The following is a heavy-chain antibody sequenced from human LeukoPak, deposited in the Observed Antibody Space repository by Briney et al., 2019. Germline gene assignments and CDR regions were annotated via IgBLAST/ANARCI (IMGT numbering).Heavy chain of an antibody. V-gene: IGHV4-59*08. CDR2: IYYSGST. CDR3: ARHRDYDILTGFDY. CDR1: GGSISSYY. D-gene: IGHD3-9*01. J-gene: IGHJ4*02. Sequence: SETLSLTCTVSGGSISSYYWSWIRQPPGKGLEWIGYIYYSGSTNYNPSLKSRVTISVDTSKNQFSLKLSSVTAADTAVYYCARHRDYDILTGFDYRGQGTLVTVSS.